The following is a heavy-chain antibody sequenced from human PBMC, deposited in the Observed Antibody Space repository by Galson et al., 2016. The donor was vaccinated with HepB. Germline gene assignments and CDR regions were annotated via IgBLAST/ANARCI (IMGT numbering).Heavy chain of an antibody. CDR1: GYTFTSYY. J-gene: IGHJ4*02. CDR2: INPGSGNT. V-gene: IGHV1-46*01. Sequence: SVKVSCKASGYTFTSYYMHWVRQAPGQGLEWMGIINPGSGNTSYAPNFQGRVAMTRDTSTGTVYVELSSLRSEDTAVYYCAREDCDTECYSFDYWGQGTLVTVSS. CDR3: AREDCDTECYSFDY. D-gene: IGHD2-21*01.